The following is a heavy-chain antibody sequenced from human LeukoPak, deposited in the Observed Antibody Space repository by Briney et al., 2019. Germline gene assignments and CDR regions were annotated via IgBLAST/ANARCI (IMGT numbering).Heavy chain of an antibody. J-gene: IGHJ3*02. CDR1: GGTFSSYA. V-gene: IGHV1-69*13. Sequence: SVKVSCTASGGTFSSYAISWVRQAPGQGLEWMGGIIPIFGTANYAQKFQGRVTITADESTSTAYMELSSLRSEDTAVYYCARGRREATNAFDIWGQGTMVTVSS. CDR3: ARGRREATNAFDI. CDR2: IIPIFGTA. D-gene: IGHD1-26*01.